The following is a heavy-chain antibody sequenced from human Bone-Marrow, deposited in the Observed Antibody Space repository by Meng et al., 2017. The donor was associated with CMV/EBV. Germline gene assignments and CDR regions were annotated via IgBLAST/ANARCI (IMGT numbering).Heavy chain of an antibody. J-gene: IGHJ5*02. CDR1: GYTFTSYD. CDR3: ARGARISEGQQLDCNWFDP. CDR2: MNPNSGNT. V-gene: IGHV1-8*01. D-gene: IGHD6-13*01. Sequence: ASVKVSCKASGYTFTSYDINWVRQATGQGLEWMGWMNPNSGNTGYAQKFQGRVTMTRNTSISTAYMELSSLRSEDMAVYYCARGARISEGQQLDCNWFDPWGQGTLVTVSS.